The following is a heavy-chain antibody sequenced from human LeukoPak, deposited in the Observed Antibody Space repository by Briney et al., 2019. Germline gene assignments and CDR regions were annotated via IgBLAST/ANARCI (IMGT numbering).Heavy chain of an antibody. CDR1: GFTFSSYA. Sequence: GGSLRLSCAASGFTFSSYAMSWVRQAPGKGLEWVSAISGSSGSTYYADFVKGRFTISRDNFKNTLYLQMNSLRAGDTAVYYCAKRRYCSTTNCHDFDYWGQGTLVTVSS. D-gene: IGHD2-2*01. V-gene: IGHV3-23*01. CDR2: ISGSSGST. J-gene: IGHJ4*02. CDR3: AKRRYCSTTNCHDFDY.